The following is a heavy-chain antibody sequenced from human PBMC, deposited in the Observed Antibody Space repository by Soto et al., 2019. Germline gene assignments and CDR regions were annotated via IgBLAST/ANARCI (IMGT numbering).Heavy chain of an antibody. CDR3: ARWESIAGPGPNVSYYGIEV. CDR2: KIQKSGKT. V-gene: IGHV1-8*01. D-gene: IGHD1-26*01. Sequence: ASVKVSCKASWHTFTSQDINWVRQATGQGLEWKGWKIQKSGKTGYARRIQGRVTMPRKTSVSRASMDMRCLRSEVTAVYYPARWESIAGPGPNVSYYGIEVWGQGTTFAISS. CDR1: WHTFTSQD. J-gene: IGHJ6*02.